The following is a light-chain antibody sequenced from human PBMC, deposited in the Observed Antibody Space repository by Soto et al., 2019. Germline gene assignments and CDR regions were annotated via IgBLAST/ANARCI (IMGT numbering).Light chain of an antibody. CDR2: EVS. J-gene: IGLJ1*01. CDR3: SSYTSSSTLCV. V-gene: IGLV2-14*01. CDR1: SSDVGGYNY. Sequence: QSVLTQPASVSGSPGQSITISCTGTSSDVGGYNYVSWYQQHPGKAPKPMIYEVSNRPSGVSNRFSGSKSGNTASLTISGLQAEDEADYYCSSYTSSSTLCVFGTGTKVTVL.